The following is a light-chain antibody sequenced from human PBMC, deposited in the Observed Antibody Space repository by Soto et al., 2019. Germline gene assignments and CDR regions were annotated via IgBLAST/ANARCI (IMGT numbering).Light chain of an antibody. V-gene: IGLV1-44*01. CDR3: ATWDDSLKGAV. Sequence: QSVLTQPPSASGTPGQRVTISCSGSSSNIGTNTVNWYQHLPGTAPKLLIYSDNQRPSGVPDRFSASKSGTSASLAISGLQSEDEADYYCATWDDSLKGAVFGGGTQLTVL. CDR1: SSNIGTNT. J-gene: IGLJ7*01. CDR2: SDN.